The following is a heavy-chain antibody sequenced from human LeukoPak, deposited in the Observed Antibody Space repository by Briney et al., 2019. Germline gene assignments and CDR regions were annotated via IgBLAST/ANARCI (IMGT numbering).Heavy chain of an antibody. V-gene: IGHV3-21*01. Sequence: GGSLRLSCAASGFTFSSYSMNWVRQAPGKGLEWVSSISSSSSYIYYADSVKGRFTISRDNAKNSLYLQMNRLRAEDTAVYYCARDRWEPLTVFDHWGQGTLVTVSS. J-gene: IGHJ4*02. D-gene: IGHD1-26*01. CDR2: ISSSSSYI. CDR3: ARDRWEPLTVFDH. CDR1: GFTFSSYS.